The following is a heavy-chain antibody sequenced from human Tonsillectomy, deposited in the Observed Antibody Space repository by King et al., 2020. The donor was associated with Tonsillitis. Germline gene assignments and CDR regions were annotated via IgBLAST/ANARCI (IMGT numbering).Heavy chain of an antibody. Sequence: QLVQSGGGLVKPGGSLRLSCAASGFTFSSYSMNWVRQAPGEGLEWVSSISSSSSYIYYADSVKGRFTISRDNAKNSLYLQMNSLRAEDTAVYYCARELAEGFDYWGQGTLVTVSS. CDR2: ISSSSSYI. V-gene: IGHV3-21*01. D-gene: IGHD3-3*02. CDR3: ARELAEGFDY. CDR1: GFTFSSYS. J-gene: IGHJ4*02.